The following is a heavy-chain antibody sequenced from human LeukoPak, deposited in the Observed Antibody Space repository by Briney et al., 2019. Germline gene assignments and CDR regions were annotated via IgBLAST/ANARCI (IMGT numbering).Heavy chain of an antibody. CDR2: INPNSGGT. V-gene: IGHV1-2*02. Sequence: ASVKVSCKASGYTFTGYYMHWVRQAPGQGLEWMGWINPNSGGTNYAQKFQGRVTMTRDTSISTAYMELSRLRSDDTAVYYCARPAMTTVTRRYFDYWGQGTLVTVSS. J-gene: IGHJ4*02. CDR1: GYTFTGYY. CDR3: ARPAMTTVTRRYFDY. D-gene: IGHD4-17*01.